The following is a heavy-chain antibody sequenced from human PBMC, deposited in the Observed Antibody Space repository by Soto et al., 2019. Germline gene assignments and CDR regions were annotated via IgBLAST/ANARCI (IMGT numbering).Heavy chain of an antibody. J-gene: IGHJ4*02. Sequence: ASVKVYCKASGYTFTSYATSWVQKTPGEGLEWMGWISPYNGDTKFAQKFQGRVTLTTDTSTSTAYMELRSLRSDDTAVYYCARGASMWYPFFDYWCQGTLVTVSA. V-gene: IGHV1-18*01. CDR3: ARGASMWYPFFDY. D-gene: IGHD2-15*01. CDR2: ISPYNGDT. CDR1: GYTFTSYA.